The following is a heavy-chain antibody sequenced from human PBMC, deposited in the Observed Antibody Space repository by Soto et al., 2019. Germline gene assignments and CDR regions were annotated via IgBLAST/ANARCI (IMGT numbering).Heavy chain of an antibody. V-gene: IGHV4-31*03. CDR1: GGSIRSGGHY. CDR3: ARAAAPGGYYYYGMEV. Sequence: QVQLRESGPGLVKPSQTLSLTFTVSGGSIRSGGHYWSWIRQHPGRGLEWIGHISYSGSTYYNPSLTSRVTLSVDTSKSQFSLKVSSVTAADTAVYYCARAAAPGGYYYYGMEVWGQGTTVTVSS. J-gene: IGHJ6*02. CDR2: ISYSGST. D-gene: IGHD6-25*01.